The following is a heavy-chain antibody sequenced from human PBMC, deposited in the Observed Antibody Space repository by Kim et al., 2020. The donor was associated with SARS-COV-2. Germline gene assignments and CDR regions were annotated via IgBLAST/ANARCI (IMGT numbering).Heavy chain of an antibody. D-gene: IGHD2-15*01. J-gene: IGHJ4*02. CDR1: GYTFTDYY. CDR2: INPNSGDT. V-gene: IGHV1-2*06. CDR3: ARSRCTGGSCYGLDY. Sequence: ASVKVSCKAIGYTFTDYYIHWVRQAPGQGLEWMGRINPNSGDTDYAQKSQGRVTMTRDTSINSAYMELRGLRSDDTAIYFCARSRCTGGSCYGLDYWGQGTPLTVSS.